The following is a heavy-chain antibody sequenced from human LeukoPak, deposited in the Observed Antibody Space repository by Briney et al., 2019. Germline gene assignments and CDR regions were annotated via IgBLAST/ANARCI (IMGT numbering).Heavy chain of an antibody. CDR1: GFTFSSYG. CDR2: ISYDGSNK. Sequence: GRSLRLSCAASGFTFSSYGMHWVRQAPGKGLEWVAVISYDGSNKYYADSVKGRFTISRDNSKNTLYLQMNSLRAEDTAVYYCAKDHLSMAHSSGFIDYWGQGTLVTVSS. D-gene: IGHD3-22*01. CDR3: AKDHLSMAHSSGFIDY. J-gene: IGHJ4*02. V-gene: IGHV3-30*18.